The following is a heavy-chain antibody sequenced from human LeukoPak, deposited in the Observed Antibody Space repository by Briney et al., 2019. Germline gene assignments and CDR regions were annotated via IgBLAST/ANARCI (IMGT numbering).Heavy chain of an antibody. CDR3: ASDRSPSWFGDGMDV. D-gene: IGHD3-10*01. J-gene: IGHJ6*02. V-gene: IGHV3-30*19. CDR1: GFPFSSYG. Sequence: LRLSCAASGFPFSSYGMHWVRQAPGKGLEWVAVIWYDGSNKYYADSVKRRFTISRANSKNTLYLQMNSLRAEDTAVYYCASDRSPSWFGDGMDVWGQGTTVTASS. CDR2: IWYDGSNK.